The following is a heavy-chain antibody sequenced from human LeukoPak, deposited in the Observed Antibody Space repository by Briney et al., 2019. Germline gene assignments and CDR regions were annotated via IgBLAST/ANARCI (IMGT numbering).Heavy chain of an antibody. CDR1: GGSISSGGYY. Sequence: ASQTLSLTCTVSGGSISSGGYYWNWIRQHPGKGLEWIGFIYYSGSTYYNTSLKSRVTISIDTSKNQFSLKLSSVTAADTAVYYCAKLGPSAWYEAFDIWGQGTMVTVSS. V-gene: IGHV4-31*03. D-gene: IGHD6-19*01. CDR3: AKLGPSAWYEAFDI. J-gene: IGHJ3*02. CDR2: IYYSGST.